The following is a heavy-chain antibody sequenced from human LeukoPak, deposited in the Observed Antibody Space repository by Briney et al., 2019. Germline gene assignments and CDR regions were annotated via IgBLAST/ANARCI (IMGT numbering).Heavy chain of an antibody. V-gene: IGHV3-23*01. Sequence: GGSLGLSCAASGFTFSSYAMNWVRQAPGKGLEWVSGISGSGVSTYYADSVEGRFTISRDKSKNTLYLQMNSLRAEDTAVYYCTRPYGDYYTVTQDWGGYWGQGTLVTVSS. CDR3: TRPYGDYYTVTQDWGGY. CDR2: ISGSGVST. J-gene: IGHJ4*02. D-gene: IGHD4-17*01. CDR1: GFTFSSYA.